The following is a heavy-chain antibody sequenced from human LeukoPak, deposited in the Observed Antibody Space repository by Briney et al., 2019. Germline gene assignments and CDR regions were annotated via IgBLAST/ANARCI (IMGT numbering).Heavy chain of an antibody. V-gene: IGHV4-39*01. CDR2: IYYSGST. CDR1: GGSISSSSYY. D-gene: IGHD4-17*01. CDR3: ARHGTRYGDHTNSFDY. Sequence: TPSETLSLTCTVSGGSISSSSYYWGWIRQPPVKGLEWIGSIYYSGSTYYNPSLKSRVTISVDTSKNQFSLKLSSVTAADTAVYYCARHGTRYGDHTNSFDYWGQGTLVTVSS. J-gene: IGHJ4*02.